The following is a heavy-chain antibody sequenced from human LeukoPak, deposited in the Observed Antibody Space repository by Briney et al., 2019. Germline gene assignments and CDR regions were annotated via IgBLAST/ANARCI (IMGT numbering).Heavy chain of an antibody. D-gene: IGHD3-10*01. V-gene: IGHV1-2*02. Sequence: GASVKVSCKASGYTFTGYYMHWVRQAPGQGLEWMGWINPNSGGTNYAQKFQGRVTMTRDTSISTAYMELSRLRSDNTAVYYCAREGRELWFGDVFDNWGQGTLVTVSS. CDR1: GYTFTGYY. CDR3: AREGRELWFGDVFDN. J-gene: IGHJ4*02. CDR2: INPNSGGT.